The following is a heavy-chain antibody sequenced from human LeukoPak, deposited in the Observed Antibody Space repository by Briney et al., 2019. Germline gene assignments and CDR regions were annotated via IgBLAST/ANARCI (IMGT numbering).Heavy chain of an antibody. J-gene: IGHJ4*02. D-gene: IGHD6-19*01. CDR1: GFTFNTYA. CDR2: ISGSGFST. CDR3: ARDRRIAVAGFDY. Sequence: TGGSLRLSCAASGFTFNTYAMSWVRQVPGKGLEWVSTISGSGFSTFYADSVKGRFTISRDNAKNSLYLQMNSLRAEDTAVYYCARDRRIAVAGFDYWGQGTLVTVSS. V-gene: IGHV3-21*01.